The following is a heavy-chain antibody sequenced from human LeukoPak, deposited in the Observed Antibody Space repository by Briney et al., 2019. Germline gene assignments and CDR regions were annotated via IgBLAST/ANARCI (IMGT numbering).Heavy chain of an antibody. CDR3: ARDTSGSPSEY. Sequence: GGSLRLSCAASGSTFNNYAIHWVRQAPGKGLEWVAVISHDGNTEYYGDSVKGRFTISRDNSRNTLYLQMHSLSVEDTAVYYCARDTSGSPSEYWGQGTLVTVSS. CDR2: ISHDGNTE. D-gene: IGHD1-26*01. V-gene: IGHV3-30*04. J-gene: IGHJ4*02. CDR1: GSTFNNYA.